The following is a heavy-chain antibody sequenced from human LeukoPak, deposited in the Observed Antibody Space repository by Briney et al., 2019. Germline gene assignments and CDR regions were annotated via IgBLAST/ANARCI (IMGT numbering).Heavy chain of an antibody. CDR1: GGSFSGYY. J-gene: IGHJ4*02. CDR2: INHSGST. Sequence: SKTLSLTCAVYGGSFSGYYWSWIRRPPGKGLEWIGEINHSGSTNYNPSLKSRVTISVDTSKNQFSLKLSSVTAADTAVYYCARGYVYSSSSPFDYWGQGTLVTVSS. D-gene: IGHD6-13*01. CDR3: ARGYVYSSSSPFDY. V-gene: IGHV4-34*01.